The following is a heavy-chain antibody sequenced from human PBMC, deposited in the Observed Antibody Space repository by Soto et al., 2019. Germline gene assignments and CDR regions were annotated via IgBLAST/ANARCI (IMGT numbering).Heavy chain of an antibody. V-gene: IGHV1-69*06. Sequence: QVHLVQSEPEVKKPGSSVKVSCETSGDTSRSYVISWVRQAPGLGLEWMGGIVPLLGRATYAQNFQGRVTITADTSTPTAYMELTSLRSEDTAVYYCVRGRGKSGTTWGQGPLVTVSS. J-gene: IGHJ5*02. CDR1: GDTSRSYV. D-gene: IGHD1-7*01. CDR2: IVPLLGRA. CDR3: VRGRGKSGTT.